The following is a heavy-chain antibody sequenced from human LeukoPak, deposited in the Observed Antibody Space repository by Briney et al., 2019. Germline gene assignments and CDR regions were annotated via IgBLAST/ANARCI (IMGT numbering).Heavy chain of an antibody. CDR3: ARDPKTGYYDSSGGIH. Sequence: PSETLSLTCSVSGGSISSGSYYWSWIRQPAGKGLEWIGRIYTRGSTNYNPSLKSRVTISVDTSKNQFSLKLTSVTAADTAVYYCARDPKTGYYDSSGGIHWGQGTLVTVSS. CDR1: GGSISSGSYY. V-gene: IGHV4-61*02. D-gene: IGHD3-22*01. CDR2: IYTRGST. J-gene: IGHJ4*02.